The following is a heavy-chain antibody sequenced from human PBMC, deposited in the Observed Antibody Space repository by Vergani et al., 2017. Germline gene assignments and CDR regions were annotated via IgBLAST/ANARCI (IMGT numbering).Heavy chain of an antibody. CDR1: GFTFTNFA. D-gene: IGHD6-13*01. Sequence: EVQLLESGGNLVQPGGSLRLSCAASGFTFTNFAMTWVRQAPGEGLEWVSGISGSGGFTYYADSVKGRFTISRDNSKNTMFLQMNNLRAEDTAVYYCAMTYSSSWYANWFDPWGQGTLVTVSS. CDR3: AMTYSSSWYANWFDP. J-gene: IGHJ5*02. V-gene: IGHV3-23*01. CDR2: ISGSGGFT.